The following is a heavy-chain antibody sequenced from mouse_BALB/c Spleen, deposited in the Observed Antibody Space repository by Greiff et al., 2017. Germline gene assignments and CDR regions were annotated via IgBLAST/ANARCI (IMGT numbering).Heavy chain of an antibody. CDR3: ARGYYGYDG. V-gene: IGHV1S81*02. CDR1: GYTFTSYW. J-gene: IGHJ3*01. CDR2: INPSNGRT. Sequence: VQLQQPGAELVKPGASVKLSCKASGYTFTSYWMHWVKQRPGQGLEWIGEINPSNGRTNYNEKFKSKATLTVDKSSSTAYMQLSSLTSEDSAVYYGARGYYGYDGWGQGTLVTVSA. D-gene: IGHD2-2*01.